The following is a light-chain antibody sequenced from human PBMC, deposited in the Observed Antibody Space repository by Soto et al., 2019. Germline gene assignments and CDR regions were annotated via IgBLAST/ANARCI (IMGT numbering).Light chain of an antibody. CDR2: TAS. V-gene: IGKV3-20*01. Sequence: DIGLTQSPCTLSLSPGERATLSCRASQTVRSNFLAWYQQKPGQAPRLLIYTASRRATGVADRFSGSGYGIDFNLTVNRLETGDFAVYYCQQYGSLPFTFGQGTRLEIK. J-gene: IGKJ5*01. CDR1: QTVRSNF. CDR3: QQYGSLPFT.